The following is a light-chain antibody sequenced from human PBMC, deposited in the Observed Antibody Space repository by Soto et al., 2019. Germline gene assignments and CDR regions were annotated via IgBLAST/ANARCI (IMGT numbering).Light chain of an antibody. V-gene: IGKV3-11*01. CDR3: HQRGSWPST. CDR2: DDS. Sequence: EILLTQSPAIGSLSPGERATLSCRASQSVNNFFAWYQQKPGQAPRLLIYDDSYRAPGIPARFSRSGSGTDFTLTISSLEAEDSAVYYCHQRGSWPSTFGPGTKVDIK. J-gene: IGKJ3*01. CDR1: QSVNNF.